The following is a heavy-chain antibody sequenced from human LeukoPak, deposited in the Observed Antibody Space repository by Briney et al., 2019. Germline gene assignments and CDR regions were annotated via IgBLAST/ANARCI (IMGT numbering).Heavy chain of an antibody. V-gene: IGHV5-51*01. D-gene: IGHD3-16*01. Sequence: GESLKISCKHSGYSFTTYWIGWVRQMPGKGLEWMGIISPGDSDTRYSPSFQGQVTISADKSIRTAYLQWSSLRASDTAMYYCASTFGGAFDIWGQGTMVTVSS. CDR1: GYSFTTYW. J-gene: IGHJ3*02. CDR2: ISPGDSDT. CDR3: ASTFGGAFDI.